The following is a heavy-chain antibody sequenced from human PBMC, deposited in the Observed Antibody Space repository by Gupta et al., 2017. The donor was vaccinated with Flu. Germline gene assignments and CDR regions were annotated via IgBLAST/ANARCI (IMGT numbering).Heavy chain of an antibody. J-gene: IGHJ4*02. CDR3: ARYVPPRTIFGVVIPTNKQGGYFDY. CDR2: IIPIFGTA. Sequence: QVQLVQSGAEVKKPGSSVKVSCKASGGTFSSYAISWVRQAPGQGLEWMGGIIPIFGTANYAQKFQGRVTITADKSTSTAYMELSSLRSEDTAVYYCARYVPPRTIFGVVIPTNKQGGYFDYWGQGTLVTVSS. CDR1: GGTFSSYA. V-gene: IGHV1-69*06. D-gene: IGHD3-3*01.